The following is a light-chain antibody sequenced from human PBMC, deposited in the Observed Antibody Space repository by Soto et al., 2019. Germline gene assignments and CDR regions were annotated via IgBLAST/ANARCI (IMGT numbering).Light chain of an antibody. J-gene: IGKJ1*01. Sequence: EVLMTQSPATLSVSPGERATLSCRASQGVSSYLAWYQQKPGQAPRLLIFGASSRATGIPDRFSGSGSGTDFTLTITRLAREDFAVYYCQQYGNSPKTFGQGTKVDI. CDR3: QQYGNSPKT. V-gene: IGKV3-20*01. CDR1: QGVSSY. CDR2: GAS.